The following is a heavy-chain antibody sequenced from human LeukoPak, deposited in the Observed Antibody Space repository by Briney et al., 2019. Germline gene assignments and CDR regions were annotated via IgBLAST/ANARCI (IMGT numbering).Heavy chain of an antibody. CDR2: IRYDGTNT. V-gene: IGHV3-30*02. D-gene: IGHD1-1*01. CDR1: GFTFSTYG. CDR3: ARGVQRAIYDPTDY. J-gene: IGHJ4*02. Sequence: GGSLRLSCAASGFTFSTYGMHWVRQAPGKGLEWVAFIRYDGTNTFYVDSVKGRFTISRDNSKNTLYLQMNSLRAEDTAVYYCARGVQRAIYDPTDYWGQGTLVTVSS.